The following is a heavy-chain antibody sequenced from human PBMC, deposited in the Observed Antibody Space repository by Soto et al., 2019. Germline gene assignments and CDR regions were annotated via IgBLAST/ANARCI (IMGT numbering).Heavy chain of an antibody. CDR2: IFWNENA. CDR1: GVSLSASGVG. CDR3: AYSPRRAGSGWASNFFDF. J-gene: IGHJ4*02. V-gene: IGHV2-5*01. Sequence: QITLKESGPTLIKPTQPLTLTCTFSGVSLSASGVGVGWIRQPPGEAPVWLALIFWNENAQYTPSLRSRLTITKDTSRNQVVLTMTNMDPADSATYYCAYSPRRAGSGWASNFFDFWGQGTLVTVSS. D-gene: IGHD6-25*01.